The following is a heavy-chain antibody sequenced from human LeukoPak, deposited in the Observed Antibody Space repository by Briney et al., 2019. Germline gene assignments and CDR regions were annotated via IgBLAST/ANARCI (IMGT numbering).Heavy chain of an antibody. D-gene: IGHD5-18*01. CDR2: IYYTGNT. Sequence: SETLSLTCSVSGDSIIGYYWGWIRQPPGKGLEWIGNIYYTGNTYYNSSLKSRVTISLDTSKNQFSLKLSSVTAADTAVYYCARVGLIQIDAFDIWGQGTMVTVSS. CDR3: ARVGLIQIDAFDI. CDR1: GDSIIGYY. V-gene: IGHV4-38-2*02. J-gene: IGHJ3*02.